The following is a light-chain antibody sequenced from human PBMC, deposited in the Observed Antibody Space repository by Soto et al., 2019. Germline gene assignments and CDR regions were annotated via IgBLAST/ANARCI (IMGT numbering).Light chain of an antibody. CDR1: QSVSSY. CDR2: DAS. Sequence: EIGFTHSPPTLSFSPREIATLSCRASQSVSSYLAWYQQKPGQAPRLLIYDASNRATGIPARFSGSGSGTDFTLTINSLEPEDFAVYYCQQSSKSPPTFGQGTQVDIK. J-gene: IGKJ1*01. V-gene: IGKV3-11*01. CDR3: QQSSKSPPT.